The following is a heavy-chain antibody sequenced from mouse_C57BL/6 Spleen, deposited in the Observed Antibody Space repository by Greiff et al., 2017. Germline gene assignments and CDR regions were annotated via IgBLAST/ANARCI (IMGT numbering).Heavy chain of an antibody. CDR3: ARPTPNFFFDY. Sequence: QVQLQQPGAELVKPGASVKLSCKASGYTFTSYWMHWVKQRPGQGLEWIGMIHPNSGSTNYNEKFKSKATLTVDKSSSTAYMQLSSLTSEDSAVYYCARPTPNFFFDYWGQGTTLTVSS. CDR2: IHPNSGST. J-gene: IGHJ2*01. D-gene: IGHD4-1*01. V-gene: IGHV1-64*01. CDR1: GYTFTSYW.